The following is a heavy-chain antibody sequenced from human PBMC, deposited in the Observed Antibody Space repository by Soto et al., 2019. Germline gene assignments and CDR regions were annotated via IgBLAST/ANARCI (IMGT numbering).Heavy chain of an antibody. V-gene: IGHV3-11*01. Sequence: PGGSLRLSCAASGFTFSGYGMHWICQAPGKGLEWVSYISSSGTGIYYADSVKGRFTISRDNAKNSLYLQMSSLRVEDTAVYYCARAYSDAFDIWGQGTMVTVSS. CDR2: ISSSGTGI. CDR1: GFTFSGYG. D-gene: IGHD2-15*01. CDR3: ARAYSDAFDI. J-gene: IGHJ3*02.